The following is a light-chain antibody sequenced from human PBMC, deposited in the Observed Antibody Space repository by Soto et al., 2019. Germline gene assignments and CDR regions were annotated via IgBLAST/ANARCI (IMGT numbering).Light chain of an antibody. CDR3: LQDYNYPRT. CDR2: AAS. Sequence: AIQMTQSPSSLSASVGDRVTITCRASQGIRNDLGWYQQKPGKAPKLLIYAASSLQSGVPSRFSGSGSRTDFTLPISSLQPEDFATYYCLQDYNYPRTFGQGTKVEIK. V-gene: IGKV1-6*01. J-gene: IGKJ1*01. CDR1: QGIRND.